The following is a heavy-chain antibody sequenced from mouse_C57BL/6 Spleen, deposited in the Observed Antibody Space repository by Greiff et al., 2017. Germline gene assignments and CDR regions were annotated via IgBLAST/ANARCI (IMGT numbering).Heavy chain of an antibody. V-gene: IGHV14-4*01. J-gene: IGHJ4*01. Sequence: EVQLQQSGAELVRPGASVKLSCTASGFNIKDDYMHWVKQRPEQGLEWIGWIDPENGDTEYASKFQGKATITADTSSNTAYLQLSSLTSEDTAVYYCTTLYYGNYYYAMDYWGQGTSVTVSS. CDR2: IDPENGDT. D-gene: IGHD2-1*01. CDR3: TTLYYGNYYYAMDY. CDR1: GFNIKDDY.